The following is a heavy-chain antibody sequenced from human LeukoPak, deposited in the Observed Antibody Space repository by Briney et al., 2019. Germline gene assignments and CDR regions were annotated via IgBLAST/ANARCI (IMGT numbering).Heavy chain of an antibody. V-gene: IGHV3-7*01. CDR3: AGGLAGTDY. D-gene: IGHD6-19*01. CDR1: GFSFGSYW. CDR2: IKEDGSEK. Sequence: GGSLRLSCAASGFSFGSYWMTWVRQAPGKGLEWLANIKEDGSEKYYVDSVKGRFTISRDNAKNSLYLQMNRLRAEDTALYYCAGGLAGTDYWGQGTLVTVSS. J-gene: IGHJ4*02.